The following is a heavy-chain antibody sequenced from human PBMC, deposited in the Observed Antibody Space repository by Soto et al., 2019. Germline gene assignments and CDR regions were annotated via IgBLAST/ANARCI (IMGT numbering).Heavy chain of an antibody. D-gene: IGHD1-20*01. CDR1: GYTFTSYG. CDR2: ISAYNGNT. V-gene: IGHV1-18*01. J-gene: IGHJ4*02. Sequence: QVQLVQSGAEVKKPGASVKVSCKASGYTFTSYGISWVRQAPGQGLEWMGWISAYNGNTNYAQKLQGRVTMTTETSTSTSNMELRSLRSDDTAVYYCARDLGNWNDLGYFDYWGQGTLVTVSS. CDR3: ARDLGNWNDLGYFDY.